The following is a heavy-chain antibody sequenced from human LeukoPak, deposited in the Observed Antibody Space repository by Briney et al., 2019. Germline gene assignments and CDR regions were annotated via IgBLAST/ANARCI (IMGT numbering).Heavy chain of an antibody. CDR1: GFTFSNYW. J-gene: IGHJ5*02. Sequence: GGSLRLSCAASGFTFSNYWMHWVRQAAGKGLVWVSRINSDGINTSYADSVKGRFAISRDNAKNTLNLQMNSLRAEDTAVYYCARDLGQYYDTSDNWFDPWGQGTLVTVSS. V-gene: IGHV3-74*01. CDR2: INSDGINT. CDR3: ARDLGQYYDTSDNWFDP. D-gene: IGHD3-22*01.